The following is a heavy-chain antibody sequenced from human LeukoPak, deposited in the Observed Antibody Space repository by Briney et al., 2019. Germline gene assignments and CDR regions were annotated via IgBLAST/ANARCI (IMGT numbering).Heavy chain of an antibody. D-gene: IGHD5-18*01. CDR1: GGSISSGGYS. CDR2: IYHSGST. J-gene: IGHJ4*02. CDR3: ARDNYSYGLDY. V-gene: IGHV4-30-2*01. Sequence: SQTLSLTCAVSGGSISSGGYSWSWIRQPPGKGLEWIGYIYHSGSTYYNPSLKSRVTISVDRSKNRFSLKLSSVTAADTAVYYCARDNYSYGLDYWGQGTLVTVSS.